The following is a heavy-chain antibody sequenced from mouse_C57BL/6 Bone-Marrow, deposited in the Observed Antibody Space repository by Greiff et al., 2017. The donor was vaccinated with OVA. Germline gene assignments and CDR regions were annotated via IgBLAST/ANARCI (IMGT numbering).Heavy chain of an antibody. J-gene: IGHJ1*03. CDR2: INPYNGDT. V-gene: IGHV1-20*01. CDR3: AREGGYYYGSSWYFDV. D-gene: IGHD1-1*01. Sequence: SGPELVKPGDSVKISCKASGYSFTGYFMNWVMQSHGKSLEWIGRINPYNGDTFYNQKFKGKATLTVDKSSSTAHMELRSLTSEDSAVYYCAREGGYYYGSSWYFDVWGTGTTVTVSS. CDR1: GYSFTGYF.